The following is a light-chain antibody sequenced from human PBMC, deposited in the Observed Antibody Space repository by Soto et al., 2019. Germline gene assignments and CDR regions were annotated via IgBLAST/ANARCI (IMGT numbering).Light chain of an antibody. Sequence: DIRMTQSPSTLSASVGDRVTITCRASQSISSWLAWYQQKPGKAPKLLIYDASSLESGVPSRFSGSGSGTEFTLTISSPQPDDFANYYCQQYNSYPWTFGQGTKVEIK. CDR1: QSISSW. J-gene: IGKJ1*01. V-gene: IGKV1-5*01. CDR2: DAS. CDR3: QQYNSYPWT.